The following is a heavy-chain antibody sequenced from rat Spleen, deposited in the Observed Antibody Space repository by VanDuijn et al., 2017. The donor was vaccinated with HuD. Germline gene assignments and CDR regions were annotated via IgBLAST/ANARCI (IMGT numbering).Heavy chain of an antibody. CDR3: ARKAIRGFDY. CDR2: ITYSGST. J-gene: IGHJ2*01. V-gene: IGHV3-4*01. Sequence: EIQLQESGPGLVKPSQSLSLTCSVTGYTIPSGYDWSWIRKFPGNKMEWMGYITYSGSTKYNPSLKSRISITRDPSKNQFFLQLNSVTTEDTATYYCARKAIRGFDYWGQGVMVTVSS. D-gene: IGHD4-3*01. CDR1: GYTIPSGYD.